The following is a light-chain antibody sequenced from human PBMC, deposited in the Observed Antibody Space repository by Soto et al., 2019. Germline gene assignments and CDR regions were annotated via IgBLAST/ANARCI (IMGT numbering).Light chain of an antibody. CDR3: CSYAGSSTYV. Sequence: QSALTQPASVSGSPGQSITIYCTGTRSDVGSYNLVSWYQQHSGKAPKLMIYEGSKRPSGVSNRFSGSKSGNTASLTIYGLQAEDEADYYCCSYAGSSTYVFGTGTKVTVL. CDR1: RSDVGSYNL. V-gene: IGLV2-23*01. CDR2: EGS. J-gene: IGLJ1*01.